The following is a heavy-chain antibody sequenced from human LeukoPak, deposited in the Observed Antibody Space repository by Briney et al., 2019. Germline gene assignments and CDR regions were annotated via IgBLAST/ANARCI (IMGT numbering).Heavy chain of an antibody. J-gene: IGHJ4*02. CDR1: GFTFSNYN. Sequence: GGSLRPSCVASGFTFSNYNMNWVRQAPGKGLEWVSNIRYSGVTMYYADSVKGRFTISRDNARNSLYLQMNSLRAEDTAVYYCVRDYDYAPDYWGQGTLVTVSS. D-gene: IGHD4-17*01. CDR3: VRDYDYAPDY. V-gene: IGHV3-48*01. CDR2: IRYSGVTM.